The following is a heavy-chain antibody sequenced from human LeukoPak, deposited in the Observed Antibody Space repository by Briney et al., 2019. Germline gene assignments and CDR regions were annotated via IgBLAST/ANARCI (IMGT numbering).Heavy chain of an antibody. D-gene: IGHD3-22*01. CDR3: ARILPDYYDSRGPPDY. CDR1: GYSFTSYG. Sequence: GASVKVSCKASGYSFTSYGISWMRQAPGQGLEWTGWINAYNGKTNYAQTLQGRVTMTTDSSTSTAYMELRSLRSDNTAVFYCARILPDYYDSRGPPDYWGQGTLVTVSS. V-gene: IGHV1-18*01. CDR2: INAYNGKT. J-gene: IGHJ4*02.